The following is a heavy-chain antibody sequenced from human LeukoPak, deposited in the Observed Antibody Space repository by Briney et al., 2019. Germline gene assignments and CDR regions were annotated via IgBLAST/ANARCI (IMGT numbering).Heavy chain of an antibody. CDR3: ARDGQDIVVVVAATGGYYFDY. D-gene: IGHD2-15*01. CDR1: GFTFSSYW. V-gene: IGHV3-7*01. Sequence: GGSLRLSCAASGFTFSSYWMSWVRQAPGKGLEWVANIKKDGSDKYYVDSVKGRFTISRDNAKTSLYLQMNSLRAEDTAVYYCARDGQDIVVVVAATGGYYFDYWGQGTLVTVSS. J-gene: IGHJ4*02. CDR2: IKKDGSDK.